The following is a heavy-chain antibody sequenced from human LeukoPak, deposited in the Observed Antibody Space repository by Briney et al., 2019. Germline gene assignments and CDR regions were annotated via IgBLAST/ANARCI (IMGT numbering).Heavy chain of an antibody. V-gene: IGHV3-74*01. CDR3: VRGNDYGGPRY. D-gene: IGHD4-23*01. Sequence: GGSLRLSCAVSGFTFSSYWMHWVRQAPGKGLVWVSRIDRDGSRINYADSVKGRFTISRDNGKNTLFLQMNSLRAEDAAVYYCVRGNDYGGPRYWGQGTLVTVSS. CDR2: IDRDGSRI. CDR1: GFTFSSYW. J-gene: IGHJ4*02.